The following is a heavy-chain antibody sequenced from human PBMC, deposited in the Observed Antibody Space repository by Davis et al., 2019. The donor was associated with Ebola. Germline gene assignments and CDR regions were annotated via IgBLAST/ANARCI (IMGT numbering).Heavy chain of an antibody. V-gene: IGHV4-31*03. CDR2: IYYSGST. CDR3: ARDAGYSYGSDY. Sequence: LRLSCTLPGGSISSGGYYWSWIRQHPGKGLEWIGYIYYSGSTYYNPSLKSRVTISVDTSKNQFSLKLSSVTAADTAVYYWARDAGYSYGSDYWGQGTLVTVSS. J-gene: IGHJ4*02. CDR1: GGSISSGGYY. D-gene: IGHD5-18*01.